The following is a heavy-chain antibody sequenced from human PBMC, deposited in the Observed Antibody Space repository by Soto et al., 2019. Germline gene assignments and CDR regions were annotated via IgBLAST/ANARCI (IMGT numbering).Heavy chain of an antibody. Sequence: QVQLQQWGAGLLKASGTLSLTCAVVGDSLRGQSWNWIRQSPGKGLEWIGELDQSGGTNYNPSLKSRAIISDDTSKNQFSLTLTSVTAADTAVYYCAREDSYGWSGESLDVWGQGTTVTVSS. J-gene: IGHJ6*02. CDR2: LDQSGGT. D-gene: IGHD6-19*01. V-gene: IGHV4-34*01. CDR1: GDSLRGQS. CDR3: AREDSYGWSGESLDV.